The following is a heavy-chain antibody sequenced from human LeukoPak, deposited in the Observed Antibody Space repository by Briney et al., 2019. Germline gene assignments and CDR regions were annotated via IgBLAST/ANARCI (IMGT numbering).Heavy chain of an antibody. CDR1: GDSSSNSIYY. V-gene: IGHV4-39*07. CDR2: IDYSGST. Sequence: SETLSLTCTVSGDSSSNSIYYWGWIRQPPGKGLEWLGSIDYSGSTYYNPSLKSRATISIDTSKNQFSLQLSSVTAADTAVYYCAREYTLYRSGWFLDYWGQGSVVTVSS. CDR3: AREYTLYRSGWFLDY. D-gene: IGHD6-19*01. J-gene: IGHJ4*02.